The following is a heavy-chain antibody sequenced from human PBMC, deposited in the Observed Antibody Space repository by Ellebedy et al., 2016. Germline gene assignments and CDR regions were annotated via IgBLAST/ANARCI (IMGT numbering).Heavy chain of an antibody. CDR3: AKYCSGGSCSIDY. V-gene: IGHV3-30*18. J-gene: IGHJ4*02. D-gene: IGHD2-15*01. CDR2: ISYDGSNK. CDR1: GFTFSSYG. Sequence: GGSLRLXXAASGFTFSSYGMHWVRQAPGKGLEWAAVISYDGSNKYYADSVKGRFTISRDNSKNTLYLQMNSLRAEDTAVYYCAKYCSGGSCSIDYWGQGTLVTVSS.